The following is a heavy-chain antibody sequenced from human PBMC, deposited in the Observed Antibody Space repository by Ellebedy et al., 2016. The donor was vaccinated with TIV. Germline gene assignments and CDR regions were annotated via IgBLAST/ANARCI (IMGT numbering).Heavy chain of an antibody. V-gene: IGHV3-23*01. D-gene: IGHD5-24*01. Sequence: GESLKISCAASGFTFSSYAMSWVRQAPGKGLEWVSAISGSGGSTYYAGSVKGRFIISRDSAKNSLYLQMNSLRAEDTAVYYCARATSGFDYWGQGALATVSS. CDR3: ARATSGFDY. CDR2: ISGSGGST. CDR1: GFTFSSYA. J-gene: IGHJ4*02.